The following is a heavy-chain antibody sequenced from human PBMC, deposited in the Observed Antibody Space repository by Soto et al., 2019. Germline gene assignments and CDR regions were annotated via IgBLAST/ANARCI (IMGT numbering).Heavy chain of an antibody. J-gene: IGHJ4*02. CDR3: ARHDEPDFDY. V-gene: IGHV4-34*01. CDR2: IKPGGST. CDR1: GGSFSRYY. Sequence: SETLSLTCVVYGGSFSRYYWSWIRQPPGKGLEWIGEIKPGGSTNHSPSLKSRVIISADTSKNQFSLKLTSVTAADTAVYYCARHDEPDFDYWGPGTLVTVSS. D-gene: IGHD3-3*01.